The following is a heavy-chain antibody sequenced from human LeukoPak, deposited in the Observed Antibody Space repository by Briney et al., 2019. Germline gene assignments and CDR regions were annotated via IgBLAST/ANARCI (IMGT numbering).Heavy chain of an antibody. CDR1: GGTFSSYA. CDR2: IIPIFGTA. D-gene: IGHD2-2*02. J-gene: IGHJ3*02. CDR3: ARSGVVPAAIQGENAFDI. Sequence: ASVKVSCKASGGTFSSYAISWVRQAPGQGLEWMGGIIPIFGTANYAQKFQGRVTITADESTSTAYMELSSLRSEDTAVYYCARSGVVPAAIQGENAFDIWGQGTMVTVSS. V-gene: IGHV1-69*01.